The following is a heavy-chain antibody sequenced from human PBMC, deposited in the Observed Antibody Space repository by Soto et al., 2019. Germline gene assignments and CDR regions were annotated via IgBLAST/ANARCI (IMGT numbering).Heavy chain of an antibody. CDR1: GGSISSYY. Sequence: SETLSLTCTVSGGSISSYYWSWIRQPPGKGLEWIGYIYYSGSTNYNPSLKSRVTISVDTSKNQFSLKLSSVTAADTAVYYCARHRAYSGYEEVSDTDVWGKGTTVTVSS. CDR3: ARHRAYSGYEEVSDTDV. CDR2: IYYSGST. J-gene: IGHJ6*03. V-gene: IGHV4-59*08. D-gene: IGHD5-12*01.